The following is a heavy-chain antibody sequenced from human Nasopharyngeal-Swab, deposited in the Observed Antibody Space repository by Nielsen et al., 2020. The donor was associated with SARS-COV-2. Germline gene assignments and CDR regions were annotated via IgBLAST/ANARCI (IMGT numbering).Heavy chain of an antibody. CDR1: GYSFTSYW. D-gene: IGHD6-19*01. Sequence: GESLKISCKGSGYSFTSYWISWVRQMTGKGLEWMGRIDPSDSYTNYSPSFQGHVTISADKSISTAYLQWSSLKASDTAMYYCARQGQQWLVNYYYYGMDVWGQGTTVTVPS. V-gene: IGHV5-10-1*01. J-gene: IGHJ6*02. CDR3: ARQGQQWLVNYYYYGMDV. CDR2: IDPSDSYT.